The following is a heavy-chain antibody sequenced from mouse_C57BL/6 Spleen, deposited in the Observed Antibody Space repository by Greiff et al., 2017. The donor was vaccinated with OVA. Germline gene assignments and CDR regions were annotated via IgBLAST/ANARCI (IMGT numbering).Heavy chain of an antibody. CDR1: GYTFTDYE. V-gene: IGHV1-15*01. Sequence: VQLKQSGAELVRPGASVTLSCKASGYTFTDYEMHWVKQTPVHGLEWIGAIDPETGGTAYNQKFKGKAILTADKSSSTAYMELRSLTSEDSAVYYCTRSGTEDFDYWGQGTTLTVSS. CDR3: TRSGTEDFDY. J-gene: IGHJ2*01. CDR2: IDPETGGT. D-gene: IGHD4-1*01.